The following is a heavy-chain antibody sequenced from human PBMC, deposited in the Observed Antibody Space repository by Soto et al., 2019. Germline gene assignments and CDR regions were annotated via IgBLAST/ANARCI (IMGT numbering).Heavy chain of an antibody. D-gene: IGHD6-13*01. Sequence: EVQLLESGGGLVQPGGSLRLSCAASGFTFSSYAMSWVRQAPGKGLEWVSAISGSGGSTYYADSVKGRFTISRDNSKNTLYLQMNSLGAEDTAVYYWAKDLGYSSSWGWYWGQGTLVTVSS. V-gene: IGHV3-23*01. CDR1: GFTFSSYA. J-gene: IGHJ4*02. CDR2: ISGSGGST. CDR3: AKDLGYSSSWGWY.